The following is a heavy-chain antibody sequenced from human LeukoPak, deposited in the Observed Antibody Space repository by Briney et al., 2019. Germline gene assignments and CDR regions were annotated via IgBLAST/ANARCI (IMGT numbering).Heavy chain of an antibody. Sequence: PSETLSLTCTVSGGSISSSSYYWGWIRQPPGKGLEWIGSIYYSGSTYYNPSLKSRVTISVDTSKNQFSLKLSSVTAADTAVYYCAREAFGVVIEYFQHWGQGTLVTVSS. CDR2: IYYSGST. J-gene: IGHJ1*01. CDR1: GGSISSSSYY. V-gene: IGHV4-39*07. CDR3: AREAFGVVIEYFQH. D-gene: IGHD3-3*01.